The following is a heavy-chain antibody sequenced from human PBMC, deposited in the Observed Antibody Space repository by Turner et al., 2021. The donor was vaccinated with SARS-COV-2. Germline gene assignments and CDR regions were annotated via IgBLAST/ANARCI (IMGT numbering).Heavy chain of an antibody. Sequence: EVQLAECGGGLVQPGGSLRLSCPASGFTFNKHWMNWVRQAPGKGLEWRAIRKQDGSETLDVDSVKGRFTISRDNAKNSLYLQMNSLRAEDTAIYYCARGSGWVADYWGQGTLVTVSS. J-gene: IGHJ4*02. CDR3: ARGSGWVADY. V-gene: IGHV3-7*01. D-gene: IGHD6-19*01. CDR1: GFTFNKHW. CDR2: RKQDGSET.